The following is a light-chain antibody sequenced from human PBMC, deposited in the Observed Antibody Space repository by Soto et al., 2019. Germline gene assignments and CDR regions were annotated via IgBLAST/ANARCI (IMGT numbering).Light chain of an antibody. V-gene: IGKV1-5*03. CDR2: KAS. J-gene: IGKJ1*01. Sequence: DIQMTQSPSTLSGSVGDRVTITCRASQTISSWLAWYQQKPGKAPKLLIYKASTLKSGVPSRFSGSGYGTEFPLTISSLKPDDFATYYCQHYNSYSEEFGQGTKV. CDR1: QTISSW. CDR3: QHYNSYSEE.